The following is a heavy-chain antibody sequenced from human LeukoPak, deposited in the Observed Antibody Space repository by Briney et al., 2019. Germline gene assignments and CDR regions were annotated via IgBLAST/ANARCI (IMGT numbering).Heavy chain of an antibody. Sequence: SETLSLTCTVSGGSISSYYWSWLRQPPGKGLEWIGYIYYSGSTNYNPSLKSRVTISVDTSKNQFSLKLSSVTAADTAVYYCARDRGDYGGYYYYGMDVWGQGTTVTVSS. CDR2: IYYSGST. D-gene: IGHD4-17*01. CDR3: ARDRGDYGGYYYYGMDV. CDR1: GGSISSYY. V-gene: IGHV4-59*01. J-gene: IGHJ6*02.